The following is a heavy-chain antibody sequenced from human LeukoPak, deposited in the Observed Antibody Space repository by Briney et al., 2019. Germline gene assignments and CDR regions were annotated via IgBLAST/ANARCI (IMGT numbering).Heavy chain of an antibody. CDR2: IYYSGST. D-gene: IGHD3-22*01. V-gene: IGHV4-31*03. Sequence: SQTLSLTCTVSGGSISSGGYYWSWIRQHPGRGLEWIGYIYYSGSTYYNPSLKSRVTISVDTSKNQFSLKLSSVTAADTAVYYCARCGGDYYDSSGYYYYWGQGTLVTVSS. CDR3: ARCGGDYYDSSGYYYY. J-gene: IGHJ4*02. CDR1: GGSISSGGYY.